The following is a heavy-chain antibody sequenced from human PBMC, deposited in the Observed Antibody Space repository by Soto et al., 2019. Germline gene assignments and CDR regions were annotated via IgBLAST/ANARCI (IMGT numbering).Heavy chain of an antibody. CDR1: GGTFSSYT. D-gene: IGHD6-13*01. Sequence: VQLVQSGAEVKQPGSSVKVSCKASGGTFSSYTISWVRQAPGQGLEWMGRIIPILGIANYAEKFQGRVTITADKSTSTAYMELSSLRSEDTAVYYGASPGGYSSSGFDYWGQGTLVTVSS. CDR2: IIPILGIA. J-gene: IGHJ4*02. CDR3: ASPGGYSSSGFDY. V-gene: IGHV1-69*02.